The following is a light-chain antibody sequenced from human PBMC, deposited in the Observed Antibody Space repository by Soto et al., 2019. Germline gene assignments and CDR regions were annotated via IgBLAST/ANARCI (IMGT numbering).Light chain of an antibody. CDR3: QQCSNWLPICT. Sequence: EIRMNQPPATLCVTPGERATLSCRAIQSVSSDLAWYHQKPGQAPRLLIYDASNRATGIPARFSGSGSGTDFTLTISSLEPEEFAVYDCQQCSNWLPICTFGGGTKVDIK. V-gene: IGKV3-11*01. J-gene: IGKJ4*01. CDR2: DAS. CDR1: QSVSSD.